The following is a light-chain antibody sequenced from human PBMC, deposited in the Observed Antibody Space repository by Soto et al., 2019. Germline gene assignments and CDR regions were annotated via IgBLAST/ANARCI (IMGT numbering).Light chain of an antibody. V-gene: IGKV3-11*01. Sequence: EIVLTQSPATLSLSPGGRATLSCRVRQSINIYLDWYQQKLGQAPRLLIDDASIRATGIPARFSGSGSGTDFTLTISSLEPEDFGVYYCHQRYSWPLTFGGGTKVEIK. CDR2: DAS. CDR3: HQRYSWPLT. CDR1: QSINIY. J-gene: IGKJ4*01.